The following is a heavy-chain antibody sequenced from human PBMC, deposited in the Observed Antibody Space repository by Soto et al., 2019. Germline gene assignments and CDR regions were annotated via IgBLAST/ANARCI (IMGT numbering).Heavy chain of an antibody. V-gene: IGHV4-34*01. D-gene: IGHD2-15*01. CDR3: ASFLNCSGGSCYPAGHDY. J-gene: IGHJ4*02. Sequence: SETLSLTCAVYGGSFSGYYWSWIRQPPGKGLEWIGEINHSGSTNYNPSLKSRVTISVDTSKNQFSLKLSSVTAADTAVYYCASFLNCSGGSCYPAGHDYWGQGTLVTVSS. CDR1: GGSFSGYY. CDR2: INHSGST.